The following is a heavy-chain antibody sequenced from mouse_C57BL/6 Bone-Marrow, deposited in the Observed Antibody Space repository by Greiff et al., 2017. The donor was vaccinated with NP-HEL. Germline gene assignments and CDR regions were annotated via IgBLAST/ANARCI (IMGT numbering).Heavy chain of an antibody. J-gene: IGHJ2*01. V-gene: IGHV1-55*01. CDR2: IYPGSGST. CDR3: ARSEFRYYYGGSYNYFDY. D-gene: IGHD1-1*01. Sequence: VQLQQSGAELVKPGASVKMSCKASGYTFTSYWITWVKQRPGQGLEWIGDIYPGSGSTNYNEKFKSKATLTVDTSSSTAYMQLSSLTSEDSAVYYCARSEFRYYYGGSYNYFDYWGQGTTLTVSS. CDR1: GYTFTSYW.